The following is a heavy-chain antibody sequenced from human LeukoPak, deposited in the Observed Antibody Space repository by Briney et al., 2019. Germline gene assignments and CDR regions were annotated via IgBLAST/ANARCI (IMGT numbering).Heavy chain of an antibody. J-gene: IGHJ4*02. CDR2: IYPGDSAT. CDR3: ARRGPYYYDSSGYHAVDY. CDR1: GYSFTTYW. Sequence: GESLKISCKGSGYSFTTYWIGWVRQMPGKALESMAIIYPGDSATRYSPSLQGQVTISADKSISPAYLQWSSLKASDTAMYYCARRGPYYYDSSGYHAVDYWGQGTLVTVSS. V-gene: IGHV5-51*01. D-gene: IGHD3-22*01.